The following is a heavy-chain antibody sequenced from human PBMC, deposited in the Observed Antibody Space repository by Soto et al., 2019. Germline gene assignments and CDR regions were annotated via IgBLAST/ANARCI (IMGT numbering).Heavy chain of an antibody. CDR2: IYWDDDK. CDR3: AYLTQWDGYIR. J-gene: IGHJ4*02. CDR1: GFSLSTSGVG. D-gene: IGHD1-26*01. V-gene: IGHV2-5*02. Sequence: QITLKESGPTVVKPTQTLTLTCSFSGFSLSTSGVGVGWIRQPPGKALEWLTLIYWDDDKRYSPSLKSRLTITKDTPKNQVVLTLTDTDPVDTATYYCAYLTQWDGYIRWGQGTLATVSS.